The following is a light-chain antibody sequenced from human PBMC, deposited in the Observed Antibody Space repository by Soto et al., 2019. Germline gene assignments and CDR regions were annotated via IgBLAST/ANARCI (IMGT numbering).Light chain of an antibody. J-gene: IGLJ2*01. CDR3: GSWDSSLSAGL. CDR1: SSNIGTNH. CDR2: DDN. Sequence: QSVLTQPPSVSAAPGQKVTISCSGSSSNIGTNHVSWYQHIPGTAPKLLIYDDNKRPSGIPDRFSGSKSGTSATLGITGLPTGDEADFYCGSWDSSLSAGLFGGGTKLTVL. V-gene: IGLV1-51*01.